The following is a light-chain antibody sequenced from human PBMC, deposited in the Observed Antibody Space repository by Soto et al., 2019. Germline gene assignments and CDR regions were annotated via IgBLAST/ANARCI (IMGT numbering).Light chain of an antibody. J-gene: IGKJ2*01. CDR1: QNIATY. CDR2: AAS. CDR3: QQSYSMPYT. Sequence: DVQMTQSPSSLSASVGDRVTITCRTSQNIATYLNWYQHKPGRAPNLLIYAASSLQSGVPSRFSGSGCGTDSTLTISSLQPEDFASYYCQQSYSMPYTFGQGTRLEIK. V-gene: IGKV1-39*01.